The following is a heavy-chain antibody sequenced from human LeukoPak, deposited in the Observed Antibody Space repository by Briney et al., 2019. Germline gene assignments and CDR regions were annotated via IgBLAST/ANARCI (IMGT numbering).Heavy chain of an antibody. J-gene: IGHJ5*02. CDR2: IYHSGST. Sequence: PSETLSLTCTVSGGSISSYSWSWIRQPPGKGLEWIGYIYHSGSTYYNPSLKSRVTISVDRSKNQFSLKLSSVTAADTAVYYCASGYCSSTSCYEFDPWGQGTLVTVSS. D-gene: IGHD2-2*03. CDR3: ASGYCSSTSCYEFDP. V-gene: IGHV4-30-2*01. CDR1: GGSISSYS.